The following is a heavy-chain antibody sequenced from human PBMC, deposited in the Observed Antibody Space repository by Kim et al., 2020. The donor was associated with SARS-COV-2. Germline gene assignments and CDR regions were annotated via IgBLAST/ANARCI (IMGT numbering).Heavy chain of an antibody. CDR3: ARVSVVPAAKDGMDV. D-gene: IGHD2-2*01. J-gene: IGHJ6*02. V-gene: IGHV1-18*01. Sequence: KLQGRVTMTKDTSTSTAYMGLRSLRSDDTAVYYCARVSVVPAAKDGMDVWGQGTTVTVSS.